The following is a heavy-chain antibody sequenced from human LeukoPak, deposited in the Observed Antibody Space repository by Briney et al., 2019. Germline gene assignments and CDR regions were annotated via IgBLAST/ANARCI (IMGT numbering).Heavy chain of an antibody. Sequence: PGGSLRLSCAASGFTFSSYAMHWVRQAPGKGLEWVAVISYDGSNKYYADSVKGRFTISRDNSKNTLYLQMNSLRAEDTAVYYCARDPQRGPPDYFDHWGQGTLVTVSS. CDR3: ARDPQRGPPDYFDH. CDR2: ISYDGSNK. V-gene: IGHV3-30-3*01. CDR1: GFTFSSYA. D-gene: IGHD6-25*01. J-gene: IGHJ4*02.